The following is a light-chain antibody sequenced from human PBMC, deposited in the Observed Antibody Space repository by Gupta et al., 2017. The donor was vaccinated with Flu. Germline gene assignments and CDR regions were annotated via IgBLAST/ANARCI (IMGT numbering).Light chain of an antibody. CDR2: GSS. J-gene: IGKJ4*01. CDR1: QDITNY. CDR3: QQEDNVPIT. V-gene: IGKV1-33*01. Sequence: DIQMTQSPSSLSASVGDRVTITCQATQDITNYLNWFQQKPGKAPRLLIYGSSRLEKGVPSRFSGSGSGTDFTFTISSRQPEDVAKYCCQQEDNVPITFGGGTXVEIK.